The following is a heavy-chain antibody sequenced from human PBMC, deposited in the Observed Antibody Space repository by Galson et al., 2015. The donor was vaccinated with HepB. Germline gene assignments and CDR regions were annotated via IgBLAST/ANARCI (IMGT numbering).Heavy chain of an antibody. J-gene: IGHJ5*02. D-gene: IGHD4-17*01. CDR3: AHTPYGYYFGGIFNP. CDR2: IYWDDHK. V-gene: IGHV2-5*02. CDR1: GFSLTTSEVG. Sequence: PALVKPTQTLTLTCTFSGFSLTTSEVGVGWIRQPPGKALEWLALIYWDDHKRYSPSLKSRLTIAKDTSKNQVVLTLTNMDPVDTATYYCAHTPYGYYFGGIFNPWGQGTLVTVSS.